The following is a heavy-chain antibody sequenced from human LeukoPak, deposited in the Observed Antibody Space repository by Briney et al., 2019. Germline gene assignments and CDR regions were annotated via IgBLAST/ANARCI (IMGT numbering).Heavy chain of an antibody. CDR3: ARLRDTPHWYFDY. J-gene: IGHJ4*02. CDR1: GGSISGYY. CDR2: IYYSGNT. Sequence: SETLSLTCTVSGGSISGYYWSWIRQPPGKGLEWIGYIYYSGNTNYNPSLKGRVTISVDTSKNQFSLKLSSVTAADTAMYYCARLRDTPHWYFDYWGQGTLVTVSS. D-gene: IGHD2-15*01. V-gene: IGHV4-59*01.